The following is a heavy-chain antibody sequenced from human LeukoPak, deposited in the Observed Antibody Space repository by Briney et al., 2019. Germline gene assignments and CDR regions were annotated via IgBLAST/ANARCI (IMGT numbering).Heavy chain of an antibody. Sequence: SGPALVKPTQTLTLTCTFSGFSLSTSGMCVSWVRQPPGKALEWLALIDWDDDKYYSTSLKTRLTISKDTSKNQVVLTMTNMDPVDTATYYCARVSHLDSSFWFDPWGQGTLVTVSS. D-gene: IGHD6-6*01. CDR3: ARVSHLDSSFWFDP. V-gene: IGHV2-70*20. J-gene: IGHJ5*02. CDR1: GFSLSTSGMC. CDR2: IDWDDDK.